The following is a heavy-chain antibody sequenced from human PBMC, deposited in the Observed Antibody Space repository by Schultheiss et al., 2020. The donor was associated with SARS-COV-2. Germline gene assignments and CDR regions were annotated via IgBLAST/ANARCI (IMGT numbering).Heavy chain of an antibody. CDR1: GFTFSSYS. CDR2: ISSSSSYI. J-gene: IGHJ3*02. D-gene: IGHD3-22*01. V-gene: IGHV3-21*01. Sequence: GESLKISCAASGFTFSSYSMNWVRQAPGKGLEWVSSISSSSSYIYYADSVKGRFTISRDNAKNSLYLQMNSLRAEDTAVYYCARDRSRGNCYDSSGYRLDAFDIWGQGTMVTVSS. CDR3: ARDRSRGNCYDSSGYRLDAFDI.